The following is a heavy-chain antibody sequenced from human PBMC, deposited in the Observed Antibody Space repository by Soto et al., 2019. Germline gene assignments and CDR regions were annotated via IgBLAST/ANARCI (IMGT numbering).Heavy chain of an antibody. CDR3: ARDPNSRGWINAFYV. J-gene: IGHJ3*01. Sequence: SQTLSLTCDISGDSVSGNNAAWNWIRQSPSRGLEWLGRTYYRSQWFREDAVSVKGRITINPDTSKNQFSLQLTSVTPEDTAVYYCARDPNSRGWINAFYVWGQGTLVPVS. V-gene: IGHV6-1*01. D-gene: IGHD6-19*01. CDR1: GDSVSGNNAA. CDR2: TYYRSQWFR.